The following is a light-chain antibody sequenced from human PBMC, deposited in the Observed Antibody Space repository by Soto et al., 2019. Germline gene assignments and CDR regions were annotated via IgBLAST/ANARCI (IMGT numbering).Light chain of an antibody. Sequence: EVVLTQSPVTLSVTSGERATLSCRASQSVSNNLAWYQQKPGQAPRLLIYGASTRATGIPARFSGSGSGTEFTLTISSLQSEDFAFYYCQQYNNWSTFGQGTKLEIK. J-gene: IGKJ2*01. CDR2: GAS. CDR3: QQYNNWST. V-gene: IGKV3-15*01. CDR1: QSVSNN.